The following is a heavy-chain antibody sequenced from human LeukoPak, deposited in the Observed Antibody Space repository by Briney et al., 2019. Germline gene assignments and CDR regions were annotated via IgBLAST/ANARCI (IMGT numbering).Heavy chain of an antibody. CDR3: ARDSSGYSPYGMDV. CDR1: GGSFSGYY. V-gene: IGHV4-31*11. D-gene: IGHD3-22*01. Sequence: TSETLSLTCAVYGGSFSGYYWSWIRQHPGKGLEWIGYIYYSGSTYYNPSLKSRVTISVDTSKNQFSLKLSSVTAADTAVYYCARDSSGYSPYGMDVWGQGTTVTVSS. J-gene: IGHJ6*02. CDR2: IYYSGST.